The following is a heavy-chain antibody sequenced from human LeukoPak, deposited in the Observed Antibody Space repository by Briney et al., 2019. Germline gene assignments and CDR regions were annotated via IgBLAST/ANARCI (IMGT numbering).Heavy chain of an antibody. CDR3: FGCSSIRCYP. CDR1: GFTFTNAW. V-gene: IGHV3-15*01. CDR2: IKSKTDGGTS. Sequence: GGSLRLSCAASGFTFTNAWMTWVRQAPGKGLEWVGRIKSKTDGGTSDYAAPVKGRFTISRDDSKNMLYLLMDSLRTEDTAVYYCFGCSSIRCYPWGQGTLVTVSS. J-gene: IGHJ5*02. D-gene: IGHD2-2*01.